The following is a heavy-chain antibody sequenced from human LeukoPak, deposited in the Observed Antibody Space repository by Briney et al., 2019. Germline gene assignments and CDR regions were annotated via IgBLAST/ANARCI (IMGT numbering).Heavy chain of an antibody. CDR1: GYSFTSYW. D-gene: IGHD3-22*01. Sequence: GESLKISCKGSGYSFTSYWIGWVRPMPGKGLEWMGIIYPGDSDTRYSPSFQGQVTISADKSISTAYLQWSSLKASDTAMYYCARPGYYDSSGYYRFDYWGQGTLVTVSS. CDR2: IYPGDSDT. V-gene: IGHV5-51*01. CDR3: ARPGYYDSSGYYRFDY. J-gene: IGHJ4*02.